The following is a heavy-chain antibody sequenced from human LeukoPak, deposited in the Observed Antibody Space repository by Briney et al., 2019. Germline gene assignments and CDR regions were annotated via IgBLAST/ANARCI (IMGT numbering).Heavy chain of an antibody. D-gene: IGHD6-13*01. Sequence: ASVKVSCKASGYTFTSYGINWVRQATGQGLEWMGWMNPNSGNTGYAQKFQGRVTMTRNTSISTAYMELSSLRSEDTAVYYCARGIQQLVPPYYYYYMDVWGKGTTVTISS. CDR1: GYTFTSYG. CDR2: MNPNSGNT. CDR3: ARGIQQLVPPYYYYYMDV. V-gene: IGHV1-8*02. J-gene: IGHJ6*03.